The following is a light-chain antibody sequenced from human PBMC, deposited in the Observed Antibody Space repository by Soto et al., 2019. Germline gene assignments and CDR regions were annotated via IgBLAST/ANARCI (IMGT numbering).Light chain of an antibody. Sequence: QSALTQPPSASGTPGQRVTISCSGSSSNIGDNTVNWYQQLPGTAPKLLIYNNSQRPSGVPARFSGSKSGTSASLAISGLQSEDEADYYCAAWDDSLNGVVFCGGTKSTVL. J-gene: IGLJ2*01. V-gene: IGLV1-44*01. CDR1: SSNIGDNT. CDR2: NNS. CDR3: AAWDDSLNGVV.